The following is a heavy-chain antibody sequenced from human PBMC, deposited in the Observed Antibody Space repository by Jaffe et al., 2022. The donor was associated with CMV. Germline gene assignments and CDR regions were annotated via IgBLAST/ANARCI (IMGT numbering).Heavy chain of an antibody. CDR1: GGSINRGGYY. V-gene: IGHV4-31*03. CDR3: AKRNPVGGYFEH. D-gene: IGHD3-10*01. Sequence: QVQLQESGPGLVKPSQTLSLTCTVSGGSINRGGYYWGWIRQQPGKGLEWIGYINYGGDTYYNPSLESRPTISRDTSKNQFFLNLNSVTAADTAVYYCAKRNPVGGYFEHWGQGTLVIASS. J-gene: IGHJ4*02. CDR2: INYGGDT.